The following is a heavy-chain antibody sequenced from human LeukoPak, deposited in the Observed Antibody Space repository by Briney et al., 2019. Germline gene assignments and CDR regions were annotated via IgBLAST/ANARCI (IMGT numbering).Heavy chain of an antibody. Sequence: SETLSLTCAVSGGSISSSNWWSWVRQPPGKGLEWIGEIHHSGRTNYNPSLKSRVTISVDTSTDQFSLKLSSVTAADTAVYYCASQSPGSFYFGYWGQGTLVTVSS. CDR1: GGSISSSNW. D-gene: IGHD2-15*01. J-gene: IGHJ4*02. V-gene: IGHV4-4*02. CDR3: ASQSPGSFYFGY. CDR2: IHHSGRT.